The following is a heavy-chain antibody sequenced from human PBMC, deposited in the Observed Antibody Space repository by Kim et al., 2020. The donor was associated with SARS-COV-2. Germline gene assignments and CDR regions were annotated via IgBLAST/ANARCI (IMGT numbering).Heavy chain of an antibody. Sequence: SETLSLTCTVSGDSISSSTYYWAWIRQTPRKGLEWIGSFYFTAETFYNTSLKSRVTMSVDTPNNQFSLKLSSVTAADTAVYYCSIRAQTVDFWGQGTLVTVSA. J-gene: IGHJ4*02. V-gene: IGHV4-39*01. CDR1: GDSISSSTYY. CDR3: SIRAQTVDF. CDR2: FYFTAET.